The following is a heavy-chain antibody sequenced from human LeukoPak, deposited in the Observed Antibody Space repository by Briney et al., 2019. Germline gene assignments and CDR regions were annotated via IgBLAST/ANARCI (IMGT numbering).Heavy chain of an antibody. CDR3: ARDKPAADYYYGMDV. J-gene: IGHJ6*02. V-gene: IGHV1-69*05. D-gene: IGHD2-2*01. CDR2: IIPIFGTA. CDR1: GGTFSSYA. Sequence: SVKVSCKASGGTFSSYAISWVRQAPGQGLEWMGGIIPIFGTANYAQKLQGRVTMTTDTSTSTAYMELRSLRSDDTAVYYCARDKPAADYYYGMDVWGQGTTVTVSS.